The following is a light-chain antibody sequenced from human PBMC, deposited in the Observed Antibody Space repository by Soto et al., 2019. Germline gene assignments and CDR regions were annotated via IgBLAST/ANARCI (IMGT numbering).Light chain of an antibody. V-gene: IGLV1-40*01. J-gene: IGLJ1*01. CDR2: GNS. CDR3: QSYDSSLSGYV. Sequence: QSVLTQPPSVSGATGQRVTISCTGSSSNIGAGYDVHWYQQLPGTAPKLLIEGNSNRPSGVPDRFSGSKSGTSASLAITGLQAEDEADYYCQSYDSSLSGYVFGTGTKVTVL. CDR1: SSNIGAGYD.